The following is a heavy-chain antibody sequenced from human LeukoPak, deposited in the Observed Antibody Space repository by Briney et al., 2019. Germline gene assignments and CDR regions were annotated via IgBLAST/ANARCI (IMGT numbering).Heavy chain of an antibody. D-gene: IGHD5-12*01. CDR2: ISSSGSTI. V-gene: IGHV3-48*03. Sequence: GGSLRLSCAASGFTFSSYEMNRVRQAPGKGLEWVSYISSSGSTIYYADSVKGRFTISRDNAKNSLYLQMNSLRAEDTAVYYCARDSVNYDQWGQGTLVTVSS. CDR1: GFTFSSYE. CDR3: ARDSVNYDQ. J-gene: IGHJ4*02.